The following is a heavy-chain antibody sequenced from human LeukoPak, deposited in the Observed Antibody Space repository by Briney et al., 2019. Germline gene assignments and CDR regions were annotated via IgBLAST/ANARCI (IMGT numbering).Heavy chain of an antibody. D-gene: IGHD4-17*01. V-gene: IGHV4-4*07. J-gene: IGHJ5*02. CDR2: IYTSGST. CDR3: ARDDSYGDYVHWFDP. CDR1: GGSISSYY. Sequence: SETLSLTCTVSGGSISSYYWSWIRQPAGKGLEWIGRIYTSGSTNYNPSLKSRVTMSVDTSKNQFSLKLSSVTAADTAVYYCARDDSYGDYVHWFDPWGPGTLVNVSS.